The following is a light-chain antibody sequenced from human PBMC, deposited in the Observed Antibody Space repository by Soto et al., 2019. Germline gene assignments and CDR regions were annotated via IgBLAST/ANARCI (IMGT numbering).Light chain of an antibody. Sequence: EIVLTQSPATLSLSPGEGATLSCRASQGVSSYLAWYQQKPGHAPRLLIYDASNRATGIPARFSGSGPGTDFTLTISSLEPEDFAVYYCQQRSNLPFGPGTKVDIK. V-gene: IGKV3D-11*01. CDR1: QGVSSY. J-gene: IGKJ3*01. CDR2: DAS. CDR3: QQRSNLP.